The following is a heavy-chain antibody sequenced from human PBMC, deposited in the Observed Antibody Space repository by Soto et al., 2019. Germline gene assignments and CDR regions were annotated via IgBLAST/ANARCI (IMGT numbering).Heavy chain of an antibody. J-gene: IGHJ4*02. CDR3: AKRPLTAAGFDY. V-gene: IGHV3-23*01. CDR2: ITGSGGGT. CDR1: GFTFSNYA. Sequence: EVQLLESGGGLVQPGGSLRLSCAASGFTFSNYAMPWVRQAPGKGLEWVSVITGSGGGTYFVDSVKGRFTISRDNSKNTVYLQMNSLRAEDTAVYYCAKRPLTAAGFDYWGQGTLVTVSS. D-gene: IGHD6-13*01.